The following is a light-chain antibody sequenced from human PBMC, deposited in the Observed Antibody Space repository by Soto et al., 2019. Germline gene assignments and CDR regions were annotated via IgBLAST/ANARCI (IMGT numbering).Light chain of an antibody. CDR2: SAS. CDR3: QQVHSFPLT. Sequence: DIQMTQSPSSVSASVGDRVTITCRASQGISSWLAWYQQKPGKAPNLLINSASTLESGVPSRFSGSGSGTDFTLTISNLQPEDFATYFCQQVHSFPLTFGGGTKVDIK. CDR1: QGISSW. V-gene: IGKV1D-12*01. J-gene: IGKJ4*01.